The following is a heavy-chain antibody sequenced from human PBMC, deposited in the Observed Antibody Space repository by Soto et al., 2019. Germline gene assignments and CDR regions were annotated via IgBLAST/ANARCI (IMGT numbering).Heavy chain of an antibody. CDR1: GYTFTSYG. V-gene: IGHV1-18*01. CDR2: ISAYKGNT. Sequence: QVQLVQSGAEVKKPGASVKVSCKASGYTFTSYGISWVRQAPGQGLEWMGWISAYKGNTNYAQKLQGRVTMTTDTSTSTAYMELRSLRSDDTAVYYCARPYCSSTSCCGGDWFDPWGQGTLVTVSS. CDR3: ARPYCSSTSCCGGDWFDP. D-gene: IGHD2-2*01. J-gene: IGHJ5*02.